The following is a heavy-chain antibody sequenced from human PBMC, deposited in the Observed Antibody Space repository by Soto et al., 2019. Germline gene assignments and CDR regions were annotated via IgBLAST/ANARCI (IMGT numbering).Heavy chain of an antibody. CDR1: GGSISSYY. V-gene: IGHV4-59*08. CDR2: IYYSGST. CDR3: ARYKGQTVTTNYYYYYMDV. Sequence: SETLSLTCTVSGGSISSYYWSWIRQPPGKGLEWIGYIYYSGSTNYNPSLKSRVTISVATSKNQFSLKLSSVTAADTAVYYCARYKGQTVTTNYYYYYMDVWGKGTTVTVSS. J-gene: IGHJ6*03. D-gene: IGHD4-17*01.